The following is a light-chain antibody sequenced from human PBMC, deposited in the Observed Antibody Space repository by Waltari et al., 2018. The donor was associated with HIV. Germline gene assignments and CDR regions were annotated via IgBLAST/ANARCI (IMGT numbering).Light chain of an antibody. V-gene: IGLV3-19*01. CDR3: KSRDSSGNRGV. J-gene: IGLJ3*02. CDR1: SLRNYY. Sequence: SSELTQDPAVSVALGQTVRITCQGDSLRNYYASWYQQKPGQAPVLVIYGKNNRPSGIPDRFSVSSSGNTASLTITGAQAEDEADYYCKSRDSSGNRGVFGGGTKLTFL. CDR2: GKN.